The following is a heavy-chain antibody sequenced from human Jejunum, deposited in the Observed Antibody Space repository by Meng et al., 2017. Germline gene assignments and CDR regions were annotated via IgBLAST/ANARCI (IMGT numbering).Heavy chain of an antibody. Sequence: GESLKISCAASGFTFNNYAMSWVRQAPGKGLEWVSAIGLDRITHHSDSVKGRFTISRDHSGSPLYLQMDSLRAEDTAVYYCAALMVREVGGYWGQGTLVTVSS. J-gene: IGHJ4*02. CDR2: IGLDRIT. V-gene: IGHV3-23*01. D-gene: IGHD3-10*01. CDR1: GFTFNNYA. CDR3: AALMVREVGGY.